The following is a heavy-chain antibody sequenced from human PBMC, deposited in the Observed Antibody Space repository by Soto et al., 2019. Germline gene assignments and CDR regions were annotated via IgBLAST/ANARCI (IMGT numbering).Heavy chain of an antibody. J-gene: IGHJ4*02. Sequence: GGSLRLSCAASGFTFSSYSMNWVRQAPGKGLEWVSSIRGSSTTIYYADSVKGRFTVSRDNAKSSLYLQMNSLRAEDTALYYCASLHPEYYFDYWGQATLVTVSS. V-gene: IGHV3-48*04. CDR1: GFTFSSYS. CDR2: IRGSSTTI. CDR3: ASLHPEYYFDY.